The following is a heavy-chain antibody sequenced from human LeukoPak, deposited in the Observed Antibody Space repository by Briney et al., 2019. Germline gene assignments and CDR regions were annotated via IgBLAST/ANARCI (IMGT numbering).Heavy chain of an antibody. Sequence: GSLRLSCAGSGFTFSSYAMSWVRQSPGKGLEWVSGISGSGTGTSYADSVKGRFTISRDNSKSTLYLQMNSLKFEDTAVYYCAKGPTLATATTDWGQGTLVTVSS. CDR1: GFTFSSYA. CDR3: AKGPTLATATTD. J-gene: IGHJ4*02. D-gene: IGHD1-26*01. V-gene: IGHV3-23*01. CDR2: ISGSGTGT.